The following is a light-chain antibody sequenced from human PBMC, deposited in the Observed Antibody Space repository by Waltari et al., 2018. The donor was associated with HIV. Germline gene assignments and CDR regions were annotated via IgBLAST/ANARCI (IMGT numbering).Light chain of an antibody. Sequence: QSALTQPASVSGSPGQSITISCPGTSSDVGGYNYVSWYQQHPGKAPKLMIYDVSKRPSGVSNRFSGSKSGNTASLTISGLQAEDEADYYCSSYTSSSTLGFGGGTKLTVL. CDR3: SSYTSSSTLG. CDR2: DVS. J-gene: IGLJ2*01. CDR1: SSDVGGYNY. V-gene: IGLV2-14*01.